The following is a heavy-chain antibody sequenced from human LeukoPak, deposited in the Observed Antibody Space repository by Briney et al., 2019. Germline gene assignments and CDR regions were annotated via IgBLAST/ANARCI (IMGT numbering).Heavy chain of an antibody. CDR1: GYTFTSYG. D-gene: IGHD6-13*01. J-gene: IGHJ3*02. V-gene: IGHV1-8*03. Sequence: GASVKVSCRASGYTFTSYGISWVRQAPGQGLEWMGWMNPNSGNTGYAQKFQGRVTITRNTSISTAYMELSSLRSEDTAVYYCARAAAGSSDAFDIWGQGTMVTVSS. CDR3: ARAAAGSSDAFDI. CDR2: MNPNSGNT.